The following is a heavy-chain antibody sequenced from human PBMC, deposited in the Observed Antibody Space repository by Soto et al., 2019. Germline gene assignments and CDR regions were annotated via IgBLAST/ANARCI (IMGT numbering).Heavy chain of an antibody. CDR1: GFILSNYG. V-gene: IGHV3-30*18. Sequence: QGQLVESGGGVVHPGRSLRLSCAGTGFILSNYGMHWVRQAPGKGLEWVAVISSNGIITYADSVKGRFTISRDNSKNTVNLQMNSLRAEVTGLYYCAKSSGGSYQEFDYWGQGTLVTVSS. CDR2: ISSNGIIT. D-gene: IGHD1-26*01. J-gene: IGHJ4*02. CDR3: AKSSGGSYQEFDY.